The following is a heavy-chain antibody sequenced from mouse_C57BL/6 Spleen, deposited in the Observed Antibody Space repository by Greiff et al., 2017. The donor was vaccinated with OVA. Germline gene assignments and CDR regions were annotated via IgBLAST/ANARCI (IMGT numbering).Heavy chain of an antibody. J-gene: IGHJ2*01. Sequence: VQLQQSGPELVKPGASVKIPCKASGYTFTDYNMDWVKQSHGKSLEWIGDINPNNGGTIYNQQFNGKATLTVDKSSSTAYMELRRLTSEDTAVYYCAIYYYGRDYWGQGTTLTVSS. CDR1: GYTFTDYN. D-gene: IGHD1-1*01. CDR2: INPNNGGT. V-gene: IGHV1-18*01. CDR3: AIYYYGRDY.